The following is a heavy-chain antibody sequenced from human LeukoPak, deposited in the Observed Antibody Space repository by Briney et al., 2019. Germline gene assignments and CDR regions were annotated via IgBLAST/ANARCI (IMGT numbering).Heavy chain of an antibody. CDR3: ARKVRPDYSRFDY. CDR1: GGSISSRSYY. V-gene: IGHV4-39*01. J-gene: IGHJ4*02. CDR2: MYYSGNT. Sequence: SETLSLTCSVSGGSISSRSYYWGWIRQPPGKGLEWIGSMYYSGNTYYNPSLKSRVTISVDTSKNQFSLKLSSVTAADTAVYYCARKVRPDYSRFDYWGQGTLVPVSS. D-gene: IGHD4/OR15-4a*01.